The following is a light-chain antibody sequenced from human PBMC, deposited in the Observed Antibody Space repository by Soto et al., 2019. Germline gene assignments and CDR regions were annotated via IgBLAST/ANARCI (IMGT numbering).Light chain of an antibody. CDR1: QSFKAN. V-gene: IGKV3-15*01. CDR2: DAS. Sequence: EVVMTQSPATLSVSPGERATLSCRASQSFKANLAWYQQKPGQAPRLLIYDASTRATGIPARFSGSGSGTEFTLTISSLQSEDFAVYYCQQYNSWPPLTFGGGTKVEIK. CDR3: QQYNSWPPLT. J-gene: IGKJ4*01.